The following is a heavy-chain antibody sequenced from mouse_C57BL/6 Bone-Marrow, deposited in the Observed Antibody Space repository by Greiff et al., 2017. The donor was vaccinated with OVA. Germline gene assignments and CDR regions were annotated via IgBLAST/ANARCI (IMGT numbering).Heavy chain of an antibody. J-gene: IGHJ2*01. CDR3: ARHTGTPFDY. Sequence: EVKLMESGGDLVKPGGSLKLSCAASGFTFSSYGMSWVRQTPDKRLEWVATISSGGSYTYYPDSVKGRFTISRDNAENTLYLQMSSLKSEDTAMYYCARHTGTPFDYWGQGTTLTVSS. CDR2: ISSGGSYT. V-gene: IGHV5-6*01. D-gene: IGHD4-1*01. CDR1: GFTFSSYG.